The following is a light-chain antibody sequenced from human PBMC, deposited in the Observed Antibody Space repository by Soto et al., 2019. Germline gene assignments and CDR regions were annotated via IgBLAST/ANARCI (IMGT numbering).Light chain of an antibody. CDR2: GAS. Sequence: EIVLTQSPGTQSLSPGERATLSCRASQSVTSSYLAWYQQKPGQAPRLLIYGASSRATGIPDRFSGSGSGTDFTLTISRLEPEDCAVYYCQQYGSSPRFGQGTKLEIK. CDR3: QQYGSSPR. V-gene: IGKV3-20*01. J-gene: IGKJ1*01. CDR1: QSVTSSY.